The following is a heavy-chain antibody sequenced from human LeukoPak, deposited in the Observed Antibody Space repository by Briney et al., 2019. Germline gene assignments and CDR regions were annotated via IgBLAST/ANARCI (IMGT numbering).Heavy chain of an antibody. J-gene: IGHJ4*02. CDR3: ARELRAFGELRGYFDY. CDR2: MNPNSGNT. CDR1: GSTFSSYA. Sequence: GSSVKVSCKASGSTFSSYAISWVRQATGQGLEWMGWMNPNSGNTGYAQKFQGRVTMTRNTSISTAYMELSSLRSEDTAVYYCARELRAFGELRGYFDYWGQGTLVTVSS. D-gene: IGHD3-10*01. V-gene: IGHV1-8*02.